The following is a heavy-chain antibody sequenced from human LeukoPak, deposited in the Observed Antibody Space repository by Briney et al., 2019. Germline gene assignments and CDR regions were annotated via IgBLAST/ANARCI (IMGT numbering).Heavy chain of an antibody. Sequence: TLSLTCTVSGGSISSGGYSWSWIRQPPGKGLEWIGYIYHSGSTYYNPSLKSRVTISVDRSKNQFSLKLSSVTAADTAVYYCARAGGYSYGFDYWGQGTLVTVSS. J-gene: IGHJ4*02. CDR1: GGSISSGGYS. CDR3: ARAGGYSYGFDY. V-gene: IGHV4-30-2*01. CDR2: IYHSGST. D-gene: IGHD5-18*01.